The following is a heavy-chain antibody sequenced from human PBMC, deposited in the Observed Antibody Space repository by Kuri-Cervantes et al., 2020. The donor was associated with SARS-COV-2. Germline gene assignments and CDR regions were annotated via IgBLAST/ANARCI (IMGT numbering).Heavy chain of an antibody. J-gene: IGHJ4*02. V-gene: IGHV1-2*04. CDR2: INPNSGGT. CDR1: GYTFTDYY. D-gene: IGHD3-10*01. Sequence: ASVKVSCKASGYTFTDYYMHWVRQAPGQGLEWMGWINPNSGGTNYAQKFQGWVTMTRDTSISTVYMELSRLRSDDTAVYYCARGEAARGLMVVFKWRGAGPLHFWGQGTLVTVSS. CDR3: ARGEAARGLMVVFKWRGAGPLHF.